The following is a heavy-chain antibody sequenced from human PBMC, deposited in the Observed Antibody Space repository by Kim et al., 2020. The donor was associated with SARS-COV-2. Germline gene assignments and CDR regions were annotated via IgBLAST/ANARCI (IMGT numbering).Heavy chain of an antibody. CDR3: AGGGSGYGSGFDP. D-gene: IGHD3-10*01. V-gene: IGHV1-3*01. CDR2: INAGNGNT. CDR1: GYTFTSYA. Sequence: ASVKVSCKASGYTFTSYAMHWVRQAPGQRLEWMGWINAGNGNTKYSQKFQGRVTITRDTSANTTYLELSSLRSEDTAVYYCAGGGSGYGSGFDPWAQGTLVTVSS. J-gene: IGHJ5*02.